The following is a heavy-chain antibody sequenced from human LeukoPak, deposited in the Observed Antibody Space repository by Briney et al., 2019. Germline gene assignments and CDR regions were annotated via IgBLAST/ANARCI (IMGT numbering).Heavy chain of an antibody. D-gene: IGHD6-19*01. V-gene: IGHV1-2*02. Sequence: ASVKVSCKASGYTFTGYYMHWVRQAPGQGLEWMGWINPNSGGTNYAQKFQGRVTMTRDTSISTAYMELSRLRSDDTAVYYCARWLVRIGTSGRGMDVWGQGTTVTVSS. CDR2: INPNSGGT. J-gene: IGHJ6*02. CDR1: GYTFTGYY. CDR3: ARWLVRIGTSGRGMDV.